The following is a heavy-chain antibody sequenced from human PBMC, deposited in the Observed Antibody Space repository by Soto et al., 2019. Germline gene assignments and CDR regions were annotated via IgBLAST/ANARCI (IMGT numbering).Heavy chain of an antibody. D-gene: IGHD6-19*01. CDR2: ISYDGSNK. CDR1: GFTFSSYG. J-gene: IGHJ4*02. V-gene: IGHV3-30*18. Sequence: QVQLVESGGGVVQPGRSLRLSCAASGFTFSSYGMHWVRQAPGKGLEWVAVISYDGSNKYYADSVKGRFTISRDNSKNTLYLQMNSLRAEDTAVYYCAKDRRIAVAGMGFWGQGTLVTVSS. CDR3: AKDRRIAVAGMGF.